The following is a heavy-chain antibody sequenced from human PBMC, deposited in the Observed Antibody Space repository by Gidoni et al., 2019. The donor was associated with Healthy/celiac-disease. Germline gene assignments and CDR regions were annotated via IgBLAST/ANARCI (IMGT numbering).Heavy chain of an antibody. V-gene: IGHV4-39*01. Sequence: QLQLQESGPGLVKPSETLSLTCTVSGGSIRSSSYYWGWIRQPPGKGLEWIGSIYYSGSTYYIPSLKSRVTISVDTSKNQFSLKLSSVTAADTAVYYCARHLRKSTYRGSGGGAFDIWGQGTMVTVSS. CDR1: GGSIRSSSYY. CDR2: IYYSGST. CDR3: ARHLRKSTYRGSGGGAFDI. D-gene: IGHD6-19*01. J-gene: IGHJ3*02.